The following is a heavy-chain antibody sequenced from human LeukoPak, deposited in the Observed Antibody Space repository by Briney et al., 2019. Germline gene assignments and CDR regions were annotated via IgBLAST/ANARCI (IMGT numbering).Heavy chain of an antibody. CDR3: ARDYRVRGVTSFDY. CDR2: IYYSGST. Sequence: PSETLSLTCTVSGGSISSGGYYWSWIRQHPGKGLEWIGYIYYSGSTYYNPSLKSRVTISVNRSKNQFSLKLSSVTAADTAVYYCARDYRVRGVTSFDYWGQGTLVTVSS. CDR1: GGSISSGGYY. V-gene: IGHV4-31*03. J-gene: IGHJ4*02. D-gene: IGHD3-10*01.